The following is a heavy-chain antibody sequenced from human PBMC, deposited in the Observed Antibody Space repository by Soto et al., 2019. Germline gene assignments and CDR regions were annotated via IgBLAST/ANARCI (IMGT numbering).Heavy chain of an antibody. CDR3: AVGLRSIAVGKIDY. D-gene: IGHD6-19*01. V-gene: IGHV1-69*01. CDR1: GGTFSSYA. J-gene: IGHJ4*02. Sequence: QVQLVQSGAEVKKPGSSVKVSCKASGGTFSSYAISWVRQAPGQGLEWMGGIIPIFCTANYAQKFQGRVTITADESTSTAYMELSSLRSEDTAVYYWAVGLRSIAVGKIDYWGQGTLVTVSS. CDR2: IIPIFCTA.